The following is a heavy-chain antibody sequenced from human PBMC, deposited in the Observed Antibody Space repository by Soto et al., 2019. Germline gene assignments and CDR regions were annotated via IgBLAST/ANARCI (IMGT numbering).Heavy chain of an antibody. CDR3: ARSENWCER. CDR2: IYYSGST. Sequence: LYLTCTVSGGSISSYYWSWIRQPPGKGLEWIGYIYYSGSTNYNPSLKSRVTISVDTSKNQFSLKLSSVTAADTAVYYCARSENWCERWGKGTLVIASS. J-gene: IGHJ5*02. V-gene: IGHV4-59*01. CDR1: GGSISSYY.